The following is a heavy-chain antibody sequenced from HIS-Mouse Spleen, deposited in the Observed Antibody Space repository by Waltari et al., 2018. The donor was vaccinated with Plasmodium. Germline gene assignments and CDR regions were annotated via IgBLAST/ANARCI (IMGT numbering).Heavy chain of an antibody. D-gene: IGHD2-2*01. Sequence: QVQLQESGPGLVKPSETLSLTCTVSGGSIRSYYWSWIRQPPGKGLEWIGYIYYGGSTNYNPSLKGRVTISVDTSKNQFSLKLSSVTAADTAVYYCARDCSSTSCLDAFDIWGQGTMVTVSS. CDR1: GGSIRSYY. CDR3: ARDCSSTSCLDAFDI. CDR2: IYYGGST. V-gene: IGHV4-59*13. J-gene: IGHJ3*02.